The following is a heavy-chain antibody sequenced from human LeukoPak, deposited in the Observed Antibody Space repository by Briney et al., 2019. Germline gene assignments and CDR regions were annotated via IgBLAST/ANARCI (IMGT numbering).Heavy chain of an antibody. CDR1: GFTFSDYD. CDR3: AKSVESAVTTNPYFDY. V-gene: IGHV3-23*01. Sequence: PGGSLRLSCAASGFTFSDYDMSWVRQALGKGLKWVSVISGSGGSTYNVDPVKGRFTISRDNSKNTLYLQMNSLRAEDTAVYYCAKSVESAVTTNPYFDYWGQGILVTVSS. D-gene: IGHD4-17*01. CDR2: ISGSGGST. J-gene: IGHJ4*02.